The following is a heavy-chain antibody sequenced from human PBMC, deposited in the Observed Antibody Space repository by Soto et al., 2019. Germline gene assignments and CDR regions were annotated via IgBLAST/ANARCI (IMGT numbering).Heavy chain of an antibody. V-gene: IGHV4-59*01. Sequence: SETLSLTCTVSGGSISSYYWSWIRQPPGKGLEWIGYFHYSLNTNYNPSLKSRVIISVDTSKNQFFLKSTSVTAADTAMYYCAKTKEGGFDPWGQGILVTVSS. CDR1: GGSISSYY. CDR3: AKTKEGGFDP. J-gene: IGHJ5*02. D-gene: IGHD3-16*01. CDR2: FHYSLNT.